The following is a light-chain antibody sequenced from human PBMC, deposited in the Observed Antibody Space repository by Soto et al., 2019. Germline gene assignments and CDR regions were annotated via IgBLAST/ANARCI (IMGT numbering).Light chain of an antibody. CDR3: QQYNNWPYT. Sequence: EIVMTQSPATLSVSPGERATLSCRASQSVSSNLAWYQQKPGQAPRLLIYAASTRATGIPARFSGGGSVTEFTLIISSLQSEDFAVYYCQQYNNWPYTFGQGTKLEIK. J-gene: IGKJ2*01. CDR1: QSVSSN. V-gene: IGKV3-15*01. CDR2: AAS.